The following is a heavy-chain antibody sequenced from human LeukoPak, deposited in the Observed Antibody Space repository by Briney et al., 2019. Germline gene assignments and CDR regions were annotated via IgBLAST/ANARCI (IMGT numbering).Heavy chain of an antibody. CDR3: ARVERWLQLPLFDY. V-gene: IGHV1-46*01. J-gene: IGHJ4*02. CDR1: GYTFTSYY. D-gene: IGHD5-24*01. CDR2: INPSGGST. Sequence: ASVKVSCKASGYTFTSYYMHWVRQAPGQGLEWMGIINPSGGSTSYAQKFQGRVTMTRDTSISTAYMELSRLRSDDTAVYYCARVERWLQLPLFDYWGQGTLVTVSS.